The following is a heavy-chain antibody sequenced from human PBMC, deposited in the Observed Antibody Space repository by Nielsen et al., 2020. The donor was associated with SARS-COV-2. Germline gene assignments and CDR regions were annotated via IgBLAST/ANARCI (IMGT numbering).Heavy chain of an antibody. D-gene: IGHD6-13*01. CDR1: GGSISSSSYY. J-gene: IGHJ6*02. CDR2: IYYSGST. CDR3: ASAAAAAYPYYYGMDV. V-gene: IGHV4-39*07. Sequence: SETLSLTCTVSGGSISSSSYYWGWIRQPPGKGLEWIGSIYYSGSTYYNPSLKSRVTISVDTSKNQFSLKLSSVTAADTAVYYCASAAAAAYPYYYGMDVWGQGTTVTVSS.